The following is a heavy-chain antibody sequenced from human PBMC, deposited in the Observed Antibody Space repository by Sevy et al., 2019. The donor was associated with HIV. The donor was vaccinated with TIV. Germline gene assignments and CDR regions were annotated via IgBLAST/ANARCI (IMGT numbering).Heavy chain of an antibody. Sequence: GGSLRLSCAASGFTFNKYSMSWVRQPLGKGLEWVSTFSFGCGEINYADSVKGRFTISRANSKSSVYLQMNNLRPEDTAVYYCAREGCTKPHDYWGQGTLVTVSS. CDR2: FSFGCGEI. CDR3: AREGCTKPHDY. CDR1: GFTFNKYS. V-gene: IGHV3-23*01. D-gene: IGHD2-8*01. J-gene: IGHJ4*02.